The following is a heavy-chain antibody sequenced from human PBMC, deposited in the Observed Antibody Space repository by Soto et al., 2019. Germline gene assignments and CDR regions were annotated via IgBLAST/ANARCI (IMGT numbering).Heavy chain of an antibody. J-gene: IGHJ4*02. V-gene: IGHV3-66*01. Sequence: EVQVVESGGGLVQPGGSLRLSCAASGFSVTNNYMNWVRQAPGKGLEWVSIIDIGGNTYYADSVKVRFTISRDSSRNTLYLHMDSLRAEDTAVYYCARGRGSTGYLGREHYFDYWGQGTLVTVSP. CDR2: IDIGGNT. CDR3: ARGRGSTGYLGREHYFDY. CDR1: GFSVTNNY. D-gene: IGHD2-2*01.